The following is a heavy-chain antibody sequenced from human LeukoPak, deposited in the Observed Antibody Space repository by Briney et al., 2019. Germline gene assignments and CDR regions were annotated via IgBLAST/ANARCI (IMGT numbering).Heavy chain of an antibody. D-gene: IGHD1-26*01. CDR1: GGPISSTNW. J-gene: IGHJ3*02. CDR3: ARKIGSSGAFDI. V-gene: IGHV4-4*02. Sequence: SETLSLTCAVSGGPISSTNWWSWVRQPPGKGLEWIGEIYHSGSTNYNPSLRSRITITVDKSKDQSSLRLSTVTAEDTAVYYCARKIGSSGAFDIWGQGPMVTVSS. CDR2: IYHSGST.